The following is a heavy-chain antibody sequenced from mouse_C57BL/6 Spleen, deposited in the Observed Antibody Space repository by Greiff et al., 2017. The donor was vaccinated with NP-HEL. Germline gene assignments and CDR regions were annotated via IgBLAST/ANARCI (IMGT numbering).Heavy chain of an antibody. Sequence: EVHLVESGAGLVKPGGSLTLSCAASGFTFSSYAMPWVRQTPEKRLEWVATISDGGSYNYYPDNVKGRFTISRDNAKNNLYRQMGQLKSEDTAMYYCARGYYAMYDWGQGTSVSVSS. J-gene: IGHJ4*01. CDR3: ARGYYAMYD. CDR1: GFTFSSYA. V-gene: IGHV5-4*01. CDR2: ISDGGSYN.